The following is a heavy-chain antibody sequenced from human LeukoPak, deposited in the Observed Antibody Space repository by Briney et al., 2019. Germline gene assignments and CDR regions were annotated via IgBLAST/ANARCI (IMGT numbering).Heavy chain of an antibody. J-gene: IGHJ3*02. D-gene: IGHD3-10*01. Sequence: GGSLRLSCAASGFTFSSYAMSWVRQAPGKGLEWVSVIYSGGSTYYADSVKGRFTISRDNSKNTLYLQMNSLRAADTAVYYCARRSDAYGSGSFDAFDIWGQGTMVTVSS. CDR1: GFTFSSYA. CDR3: ARRSDAYGSGSFDAFDI. CDR2: IYSGGST. V-gene: IGHV3-66*04.